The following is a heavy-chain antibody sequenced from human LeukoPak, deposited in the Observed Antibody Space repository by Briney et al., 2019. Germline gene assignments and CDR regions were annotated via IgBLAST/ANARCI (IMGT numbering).Heavy chain of an antibody. V-gene: IGHV3-33*01. CDR1: GFTFSSYG. J-gene: IGHJ4*02. CDR2: IWHDGNNK. CDR3: ARGPGSSVYASAIDY. D-gene: IGHD2-8*01. Sequence: GRSLRLSCAASGFTFSSYGMHWVRQAPGKGLEWAAVIWHDGNNKYYADSVKGRFTISRDNSKNTLYLQMNTLRAEDTAVYYCARGPGSSVYASAIDYWGQGTPVTVSS.